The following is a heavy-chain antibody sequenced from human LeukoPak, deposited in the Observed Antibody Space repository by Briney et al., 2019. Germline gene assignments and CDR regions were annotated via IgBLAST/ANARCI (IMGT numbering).Heavy chain of an antibody. D-gene: IGHD5-24*01. CDR3: ARVADGYNYDY. V-gene: IGHV4-38-2*02. CDR2: IYHSGST. Sequence: SETLSLTCTVSGYSISSGYYWGWIRQPPGKGLEWIGSIYHSGSTYYNPSLKSRVTISVDTSKNQFSLKLSSVTAADTAVYYCARVADGYNYDYWGQGTLVTVSS. CDR1: GYSISSGYY. J-gene: IGHJ4*02.